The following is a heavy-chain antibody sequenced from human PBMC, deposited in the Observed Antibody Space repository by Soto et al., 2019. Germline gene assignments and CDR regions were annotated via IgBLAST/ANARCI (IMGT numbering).Heavy chain of an antibody. V-gene: IGHV4-4*07. J-gene: IGHJ4*02. CDR1: GCSMTGYF. D-gene: IGHD6-19*01. Sequence: QVQLQESGTGLVKPSETLALTCTDSGCSMTGYFWCWLRQPAGKALEWIGHVYNSGKTDYNPSLASRITMAVDTSKRQFSLKVKSVTAADTAVYYCARTHWVSGTEYWGQGILVTVSS. CDR3: ARTHWVSGTEY. CDR2: VYNSGKT.